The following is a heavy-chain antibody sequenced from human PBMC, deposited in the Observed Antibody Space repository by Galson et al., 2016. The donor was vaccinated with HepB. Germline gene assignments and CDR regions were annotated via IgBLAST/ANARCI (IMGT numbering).Heavy chain of an antibody. Sequence: SLRLSCAASGFSFSSYGVHWVRQAPGKGLEWVAFTWYDGSKTFYADSVKGRFTVSRDNSRNTIYLQINTLRAGDTAVYYCVGDEIDSIFDAWGQGTLVIVSS. V-gene: IGHV3-33*01. CDR2: TWYDGSKT. CDR1: GFSFSSYG. J-gene: IGHJ4*02. CDR3: VGDEIDSIFDA. D-gene: IGHD3-3*01.